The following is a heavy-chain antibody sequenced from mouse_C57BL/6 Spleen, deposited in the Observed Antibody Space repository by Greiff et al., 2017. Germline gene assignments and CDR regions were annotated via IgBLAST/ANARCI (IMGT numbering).Heavy chain of an antibody. J-gene: IGHJ3*01. CDR1: GYTFTDYE. Sequence: VQLQQSGAELVRPGASVTLSCKTSGYTFTDYEMHWVKQTPVHGLEWIGAIDPETGGTAYNQKFKGKAILTADKSSSTAYMELRSLTSEDSAVYYCTNDYDPAWFAYWGQGTLVTVSA. CDR3: TNDYDPAWFAY. CDR2: IDPETGGT. V-gene: IGHV1-15*01. D-gene: IGHD2-4*01.